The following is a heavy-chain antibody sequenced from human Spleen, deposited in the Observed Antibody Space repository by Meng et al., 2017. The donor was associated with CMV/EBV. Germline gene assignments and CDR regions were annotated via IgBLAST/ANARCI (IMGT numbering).Heavy chain of an antibody. CDR1: VSSNSGA. V-gene: IGHV6-1*01. D-gene: IGHD6-19*01. CDR2: TYYRSKWYN. CDR3: ARDPTLSSGWYYFDY. J-gene: IGHJ4*02. Sequence: VSSNSGAWNWIRQSPSRGLEWLGRTYYRSKWYNDYAVSVKSRISFNPDTPNNQFSLQLNSVTPEDTAVYYCARDPTLSSGWYYFDYWGQGTLVTVSS.